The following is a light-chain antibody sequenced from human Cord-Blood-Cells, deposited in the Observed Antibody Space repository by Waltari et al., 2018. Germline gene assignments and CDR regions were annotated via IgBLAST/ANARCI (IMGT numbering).Light chain of an antibody. CDR2: EDN. Sequence: NFMLTQPHSVSESPGKTVTISCTRSSGSIASNYVQWYQQRPRPSPTTVILEDNQRPSGVPDRVSGSIDSSSNSASLTISRLKTENEADYDMQSYESSIRVSGGGTKLTVL. CDR1: SGSIASNY. CDR3: QSYESSIRV. J-gene: IGLJ3*02. V-gene: IGLV6-57*01.